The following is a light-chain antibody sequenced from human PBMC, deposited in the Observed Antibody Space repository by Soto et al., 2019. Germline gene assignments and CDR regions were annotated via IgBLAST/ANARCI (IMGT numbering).Light chain of an antibody. V-gene: IGKV3-20*01. CDR2: GAS. CDR3: QHYFSSPFT. J-gene: IGKJ4*01. CDR1: QSISDTF. Sequence: EIVLTQSPGTLSLSPGERATISCRASQSISDTFLAWYQQKPGQAPRILLYGASRRATGIPDRFSGGGSGTNFTLTISRLEPEDFTVYYCQHYFSSPFTFGVGTTVEIK.